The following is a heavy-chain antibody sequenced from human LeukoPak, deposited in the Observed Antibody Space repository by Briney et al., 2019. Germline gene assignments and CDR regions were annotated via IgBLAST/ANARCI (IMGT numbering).Heavy chain of an antibody. CDR3: ARDWKYYDFWGGYHNWFDP. V-gene: IGHV3-7*01. J-gene: IGHJ5*02. Sequence: GGSLRLSCAASGFTFSSYWMSWVRQAPGKGLEWVANIKQDGSEKYYVDSVKGRFTISRDNAKNSLYLQMNSLRAEDTAVYYCARDWKYYDFWGGYHNWFDPWGQGTLVTVSS. D-gene: IGHD3-3*01. CDR1: GFTFSSYW. CDR2: IKQDGSEK.